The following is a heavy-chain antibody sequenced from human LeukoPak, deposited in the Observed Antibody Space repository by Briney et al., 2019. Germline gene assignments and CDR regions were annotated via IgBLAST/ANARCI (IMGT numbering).Heavy chain of an antibody. J-gene: IGHJ4*02. CDR1: GYTFTSYG. V-gene: IGHV1-18*01. CDR3: ARDRDIVVVPAAIVHFDY. Sequence: ASVKVSCKASGYTFTSYGISWVRQAPGQRLEWMGWISAYNGNTNYAQKLQGRVTMTTDTSTSTAYMELRSLRSDDTAVYYCARDRDIVVVPAAIVHFDYWGQGTLVTVSS. CDR2: ISAYNGNT. D-gene: IGHD2-2*01.